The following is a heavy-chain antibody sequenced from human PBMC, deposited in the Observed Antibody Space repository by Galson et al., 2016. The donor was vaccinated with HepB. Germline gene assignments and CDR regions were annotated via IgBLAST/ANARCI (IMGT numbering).Heavy chain of an antibody. J-gene: IGHJ6*02. CDR3: ARLPLLYYGMDV. D-gene: IGHD2-15*01. Sequence: SETLSLTCSVSGGSLSSSDWHWAWIRQSPGIGLEWIGSISYGGSTYYNPSLKSRVSMSIDRSKNQFSLRLSSVTAADTAVYYCARLPLLYYGMDVWGQGTTVTVSS. CDR1: GGSLSSSDWH. V-gene: IGHV4-39*01. CDR2: ISYGGST.